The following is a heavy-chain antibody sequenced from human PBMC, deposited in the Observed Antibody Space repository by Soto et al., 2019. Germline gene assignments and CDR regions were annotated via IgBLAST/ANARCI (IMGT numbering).Heavy chain of an antibody. J-gene: IGHJ6*01. Sequence: ASVKVSCKASGYIFTNYGINWVRQAPGQGLEWMGWISAYNGNTNFAQTVQGRLTMTTDTSTATSYMELRSLTYDDTAVYFCARASRRGNHGPEYNVNDGWGQGNKVNFPS. D-gene: IGHD1-1*01. CDR2: ISAYNGNT. CDR1: GYIFTNYG. CDR3: ARASRRGNHGPEYNVNDG. V-gene: IGHV1-18*04.